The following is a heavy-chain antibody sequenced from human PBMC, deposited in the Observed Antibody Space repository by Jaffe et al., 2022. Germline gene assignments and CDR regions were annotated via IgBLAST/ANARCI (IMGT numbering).Heavy chain of an antibody. Sequence: EVQLVESGGGLVQPGGSLRLSCAASGFTFSSYEMNWVRQAPGKGLEWVSYISSSGSTIYYADSVKGRFTISRDNAKNSLYLQMNSLRAEDTAVYYCARDDIAAAGTGDFWIRRLDIWGQGTMVTVSS. D-gene: IGHD6-13*01. CDR2: ISSSGSTI. J-gene: IGHJ3*02. V-gene: IGHV3-48*03. CDR1: GFTFSSYE. CDR3: ARDDIAAAGTGDFWIRRLDI.